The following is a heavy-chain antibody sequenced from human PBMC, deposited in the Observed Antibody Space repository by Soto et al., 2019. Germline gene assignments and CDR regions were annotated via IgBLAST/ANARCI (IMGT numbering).Heavy chain of an antibody. CDR3: APHGDNYGGGYFDY. D-gene: IGHD5-18*01. V-gene: IGHV3-66*04. Sequence: EVQLVESGGGLVQPGGSLRLSCAASGVTVSSNYMSWVRQAPGKGLEWLSVIYSGGSTYYADSVKGRFTISRDNSKNTLYLQLNSPSARDTPVYYCAPHGDNYGGGYFDYSGQGTLVTVSS. CDR2: IYSGGST. CDR1: GVTVSSNY. J-gene: IGHJ4*02.